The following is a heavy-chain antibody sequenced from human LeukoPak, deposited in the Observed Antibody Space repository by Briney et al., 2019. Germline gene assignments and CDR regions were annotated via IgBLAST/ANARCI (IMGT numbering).Heavy chain of an antibody. Sequence: PSETLSLTCTVSGGSISSYYWSWIRQPPGKGLEWIGYIYYSGSTNYNPSLKSRVTISVDTCKNQFSLKLSSVTAADTAVYYCARVGDYGDYMAYYYGMDVWGQGTTVTVSS. D-gene: IGHD4-17*01. J-gene: IGHJ6*02. V-gene: IGHV4-59*01. CDR2: IYYSGST. CDR1: GGSISSYY. CDR3: ARVGDYGDYMAYYYGMDV.